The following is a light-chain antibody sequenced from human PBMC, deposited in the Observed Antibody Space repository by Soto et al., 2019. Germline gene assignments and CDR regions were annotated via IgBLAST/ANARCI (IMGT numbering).Light chain of an antibody. V-gene: IGLV2-23*01. CDR2: EDI. J-gene: IGLJ2*01. Sequence: QSVLTQPASVSGSPGQSITLSCTGSSSDVGSYNLVSWYQQHPGKAPKLLIYEDIERPPGVSNRFSGSKSGNTASLTISGLQTEDEADYYCCSYAGGASVVFGGGTQLTVL. CDR3: CSYAGGASVV. CDR1: SSDVGSYNL.